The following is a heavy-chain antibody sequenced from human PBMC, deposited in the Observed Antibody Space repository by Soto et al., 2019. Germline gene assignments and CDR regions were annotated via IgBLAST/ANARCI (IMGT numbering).Heavy chain of an antibody. CDR1: GLTISGKKY. CDR3: ATWHEREHAYDV. J-gene: IGHJ3*01. D-gene: IGHD1-1*01. Sequence: DVQLVESGGGLIQPGESLRLSCAAFGLTISGKKYVAWVRQAPGKGLEWVSGLYDVDGSFYADSVRGPFTTSSDSSKTPVYLQMNDLRPDDTAVYYCATWHEREHAYDVWGQGTTVTVSS. CDR2: LYDVDGS. V-gene: IGHV3-53*01.